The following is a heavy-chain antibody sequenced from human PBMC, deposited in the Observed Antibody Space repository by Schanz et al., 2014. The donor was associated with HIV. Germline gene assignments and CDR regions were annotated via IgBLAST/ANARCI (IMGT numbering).Heavy chain of an antibody. Sequence: QVQLVQSGAEVKKPGASVKVSCKASGYSFTSYDINWVRQATGQGLEWMGWINPNSGGTNYAQKFQGRVTMTRDTSISTAYMDLRSLRSDDTAVYYCARGAAEMATMTPWRYWGQGTLVTVSS. CDR2: INPNSGGT. J-gene: IGHJ4*02. CDR1: GYSFTSYD. V-gene: IGHV1-2*02. CDR3: ARGAAEMATMTPWRY. D-gene: IGHD5-12*01.